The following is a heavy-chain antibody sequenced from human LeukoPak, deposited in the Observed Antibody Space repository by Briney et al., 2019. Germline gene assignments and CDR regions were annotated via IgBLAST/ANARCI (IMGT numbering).Heavy chain of an antibody. D-gene: IGHD3-16*01. CDR1: GYTFTSYY. CDR2: INPNVGST. Sequence: ASVKVSCKASGYTFTSYYVHWVRQAPGQGLEWMGVINPNVGSTTYAQKFQGRVTMTRDTSTSTAYMELRSLRSDDTAVYYCARVRGRSNWFDPWGQGTLVTVSS. CDR3: ARVRGRSNWFDP. J-gene: IGHJ5*02. V-gene: IGHV1-46*01.